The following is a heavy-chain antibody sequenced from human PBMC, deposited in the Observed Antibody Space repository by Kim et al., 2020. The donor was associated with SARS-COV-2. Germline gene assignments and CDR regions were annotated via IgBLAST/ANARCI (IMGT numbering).Heavy chain of an antibody. D-gene: IGHD1-1*01. V-gene: IGHV1-8*01. J-gene: IGHJ4*02. CDR1: GFALTTYE. CDR3: AREVDNWDFDY. CDR2: MDPNSGKT. Sequence: ASVKVSCKASGFALTTYEINWVRQAPGQGLGWMGWMDPNSGKTGYVQKFQGRVTMTRSTSINTAYIELSSLRFEDTAIYYCAREVDNWDFDYWGQGTLVTVSS.